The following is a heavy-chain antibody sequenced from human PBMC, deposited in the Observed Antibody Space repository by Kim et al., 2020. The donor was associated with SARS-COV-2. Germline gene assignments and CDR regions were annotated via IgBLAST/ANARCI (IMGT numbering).Heavy chain of an antibody. CDR2: IRGGGANP. CDR3: AKFLYSYGSDGFDI. Sequence: GGSLRLSCAASGFTFSNYAMNWVRQAPGKGLEWVSSIRGGGANPNYADSVKGRFTISRDNSKNTLYLQMNSLTGDDTAVYYCAKFLYSYGSDGFDIWGLGTLVTVSS. D-gene: IGHD5-18*01. V-gene: IGHV3-23*01. J-gene: IGHJ3*02. CDR1: GFTFSNYA.